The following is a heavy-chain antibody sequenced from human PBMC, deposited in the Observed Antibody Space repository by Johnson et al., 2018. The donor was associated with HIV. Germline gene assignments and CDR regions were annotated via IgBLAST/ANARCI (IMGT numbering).Heavy chain of an antibody. CDR1: GFTFSSYA. D-gene: IGHD6-13*01. Sequence: VESGGGVVQPGRSLRLSCAASGFTFSSYAMHWVRQAPGKGPEWVAVISYDGSNKYYADSVKGRFTISRDNSKNTLYLQMNSLRAEDTAVYYCARGLAADAFDIWGQGTLVTVSS. J-gene: IGHJ3*02. CDR3: ARGLAADAFDI. CDR2: ISYDGSNK. V-gene: IGHV3-30-3*01.